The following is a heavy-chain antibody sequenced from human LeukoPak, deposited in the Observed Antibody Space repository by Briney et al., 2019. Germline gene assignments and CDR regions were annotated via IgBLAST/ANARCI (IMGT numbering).Heavy chain of an antibody. CDR1: GYTFTSYG. V-gene: IGHV1-18*01. Sequence: ASVKVSCKASGYTFTSYGISWVQQAPGQGLEWMGWIRAYNGNTNYAKKLQGRVTMTTDTSTSKAYMELRSLRSDDTAVYYCARAVSGYDTIDYWGQGTLVTVSS. D-gene: IGHD5-12*01. CDR3: ARAVSGYDTIDY. J-gene: IGHJ4*02. CDR2: IRAYNGNT.